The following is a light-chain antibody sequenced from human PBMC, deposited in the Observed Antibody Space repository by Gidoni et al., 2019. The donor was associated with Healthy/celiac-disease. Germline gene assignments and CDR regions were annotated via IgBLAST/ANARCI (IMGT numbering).Light chain of an antibody. V-gene: IGKV3-11*01. J-gene: IGKJ1*01. CDR1: QSVSSY. CDR2: DAS. Sequence: IVLTQSPATLSLSPGERATLSCRASQSVSSYLAWYQQKPGQAPRLLIYDASNRATGIPARFSGSGSGTDFTLTISSLEPEDFAVYYCQQRSNWPSTTFGQXTKVEIK. CDR3: QQRSNWPSTT.